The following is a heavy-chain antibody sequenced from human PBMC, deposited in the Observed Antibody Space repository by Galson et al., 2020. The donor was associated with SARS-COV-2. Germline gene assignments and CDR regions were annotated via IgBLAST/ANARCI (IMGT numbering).Heavy chain of an antibody. D-gene: IGHD4-17*01. CDR3: ARELLTNYGMDV. Sequence: GESLKISCAASGFTFSSYAMHWVRQAPGKGLEWVAVISYDGSNKYYADSVKGRFTISRDNSKNTLYLQMNSLRAEDTAVYYCARELLTNYGMDVWGQGTTVTVSS. J-gene: IGHJ6*02. CDR2: ISYDGSNK. V-gene: IGHV3-30-3*01. CDR1: GFTFSSYA.